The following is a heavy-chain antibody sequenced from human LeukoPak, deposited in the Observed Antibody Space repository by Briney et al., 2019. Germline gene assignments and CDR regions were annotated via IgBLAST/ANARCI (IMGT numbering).Heavy chain of an antibody. Sequence: SETLSLTCTVSGGSISSYYWSWIRQPPGKGLEWIGYIYYSGSTNYNPSLKSRVTISVDTSKNQFSLKLSSVTAADTAVYYCARGRWTWLNQKATFDIWGQGTMVTVSS. J-gene: IGHJ3*02. CDR1: GGSISSYY. CDR2: IYYSGST. V-gene: IGHV4-59*01. D-gene: IGHD5-12*01. CDR3: ARGRWTWLNQKATFDI.